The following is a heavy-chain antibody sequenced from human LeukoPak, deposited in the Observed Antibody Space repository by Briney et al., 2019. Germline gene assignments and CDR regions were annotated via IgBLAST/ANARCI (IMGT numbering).Heavy chain of an antibody. CDR1: GFTFSSYA. CDR2: ISYDGSNK. CDR3: ARDRRYYYVTDAFDI. J-gene: IGHJ3*02. D-gene: IGHD3-10*02. Sequence: PGGSLRLSCAASGFTFSSYAMHWVRQAPGKGLEWVAVISYDGSNKYYADSVKGRFTISRDNSKNTLYLQMNSLRAEGTAVYYCARDRRYYYVTDAFDIWGQGTMVTVSS. V-gene: IGHV3-30*04.